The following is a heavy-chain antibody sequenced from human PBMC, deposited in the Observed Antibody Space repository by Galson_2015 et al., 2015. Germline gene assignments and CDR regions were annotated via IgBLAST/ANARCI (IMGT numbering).Heavy chain of an antibody. J-gene: IGHJ1*01. Sequence: QSGAEVKKPGESLQISCKGSGYSFTSYWIGWVRQMPGKGLEWMGIIYPGDSDTRYSPSFQGQVTISADKSISTAYLQWSSLKASDTAMYYCARTECGGDCYWWYFQHWGQGTLVTVSS. CDR2: IYPGDSDT. CDR1: GYSFTSYW. CDR3: ARTECGGDCYWWYFQH. V-gene: IGHV5-51*01. D-gene: IGHD2-21*02.